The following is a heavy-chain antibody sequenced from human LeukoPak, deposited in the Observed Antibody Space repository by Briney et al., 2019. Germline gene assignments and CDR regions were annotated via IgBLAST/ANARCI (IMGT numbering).Heavy chain of an antibody. CDR2: IAGSSGYI. CDR1: GFTFSSYT. J-gene: IGHJ4*01. Sequence: GSLRLSCAASGFTFSSYTMNWVRQAPGKGLEWVSSIAGSSGYISYADSGKGRFTICRANAKKSLYLQMTSLTAEATAVYYCARDRGVYWGGDCYLGFDYWGRGTLVTVSS. CDR3: ARDRGVYWGGDCYLGFDY. V-gene: IGHV3-21*01. D-gene: IGHD2-21*02.